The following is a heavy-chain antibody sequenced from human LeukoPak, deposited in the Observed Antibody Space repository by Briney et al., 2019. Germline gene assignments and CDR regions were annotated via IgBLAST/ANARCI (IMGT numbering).Heavy chain of an antibody. CDR3: AKERLAAPFDP. Sequence: GGSLRLSCAASGCTFSSYAKSWVCQAPGKGLEWVSAISGSGGSTYYADSVKGRFTISRDNSKNTLYLQMNSLRAEDTAVYYCAKERLAAPFDPWGQGTLVTVSS. V-gene: IGHV3-23*01. CDR2: ISGSGGST. J-gene: IGHJ5*02. D-gene: IGHD6-6*01. CDR1: GCTFSSYA.